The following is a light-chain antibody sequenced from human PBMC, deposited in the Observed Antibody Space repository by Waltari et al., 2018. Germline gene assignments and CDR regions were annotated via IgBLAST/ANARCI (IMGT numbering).Light chain of an antibody. Sequence: QSALTQPASVSGSPGPSITISCSGSSSDVDSYNLVPWYQQHPGKVPKLILYEGNKRPSGVSNRFSGSKSGDTASLTISGLQAEDEAAYYCCSYVTSRTFVFGGGTKVSVL. V-gene: IGLV2-23*03. CDR3: CSYVTSRTFV. CDR2: EGN. J-gene: IGLJ2*01. CDR1: SSDVDSYNL.